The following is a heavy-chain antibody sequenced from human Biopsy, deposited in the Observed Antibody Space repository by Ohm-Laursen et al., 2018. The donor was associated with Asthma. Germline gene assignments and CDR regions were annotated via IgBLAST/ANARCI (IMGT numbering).Heavy chain of an antibody. V-gene: IGHV3-66*01. CDR1: GFAVSRDY. Sequence: SLRLSCAASGFAVSRDYMFWARQAPGKGLEWVSVIYSGGTSHTADSVRGRFTISRDYSKNTLYLQMHSLRAEDTALYYCGRERSYMVDYWGQGTLVIVSS. CDR3: GRERSYMVDY. CDR2: IYSGGTS. D-gene: IGHD3-10*01. J-gene: IGHJ4*02.